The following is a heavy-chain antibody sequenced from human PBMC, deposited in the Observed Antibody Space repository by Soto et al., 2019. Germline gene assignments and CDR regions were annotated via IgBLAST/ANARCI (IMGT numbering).Heavy chain of an antibody. D-gene: IGHD2-2*01. CDR2: ISAYNGNT. Sequence: ASVKVSCKASGYTFTSYGISWVRQAPGQGLEWMGWISAYNGNTNYAQKLQGRVTMTTDTSTSTAYMELRSLRSDDTAVYYCARVSSETSSTGYFDYWGQGTLVTVSS. V-gene: IGHV1-18*01. CDR3: ARVSSETSSTGYFDY. J-gene: IGHJ4*02. CDR1: GYTFTSYG.